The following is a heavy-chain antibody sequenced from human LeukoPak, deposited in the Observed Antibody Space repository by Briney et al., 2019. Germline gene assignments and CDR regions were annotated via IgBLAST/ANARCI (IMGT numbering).Heavy chain of an antibody. D-gene: IGHD6-13*01. CDR1: GGSISSYY. Sequence: PSETLSLTCTVSGGSISSYYWRWIRQPPGKGLEWIGYIYYSGSTNSNPSLKSRVTISVDTSKNQFSLKLSSVTAADTAVYYCASYSSSWSIPDYWGQGTLVTVSS. CDR2: IYYSGST. J-gene: IGHJ4*02. V-gene: IGHV4-59*08. CDR3: ASYSSSWSIPDY.